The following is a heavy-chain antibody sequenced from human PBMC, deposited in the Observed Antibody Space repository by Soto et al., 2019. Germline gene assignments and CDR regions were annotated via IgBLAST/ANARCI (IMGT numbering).Heavy chain of an antibody. V-gene: IGHV1-2*02. CDR1: GYGLTGDY. CDR3: VRGLNYYDSSGNN. Sequence: SVKVSDTASGYGLTGDYIHWVRQAPGQGLEWMGWINPDNGATKSAQKFQGRVTMTRDTSISTAHMDLSSLRSDDTAVYFCVRGLNYYDSSGNNWGQGTLVTVSS. D-gene: IGHD3-22*01. J-gene: IGHJ4*02. CDR2: INPDNGAT.